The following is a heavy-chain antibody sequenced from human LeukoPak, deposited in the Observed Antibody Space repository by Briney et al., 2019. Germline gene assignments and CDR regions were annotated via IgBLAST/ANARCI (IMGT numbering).Heavy chain of an antibody. CDR1: GGSISSYY. CDR3: ARMVRGVISRYWFDP. CDR2: TYYSGST. D-gene: IGHD3-10*01. Sequence: SETLSLTCTVSGGSISSYYWSWIRQPPGKGLEWIGYTYYSGSTNYNPSLKSRVTISVDTSKNQFSLKLSSVTAADTAVYYCARMVRGVISRYWFDPWGQGTLVTVSS. J-gene: IGHJ5*02. V-gene: IGHV4-59*01.